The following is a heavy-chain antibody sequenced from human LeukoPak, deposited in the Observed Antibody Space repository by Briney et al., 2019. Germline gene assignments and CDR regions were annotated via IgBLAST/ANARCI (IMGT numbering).Heavy chain of an antibody. CDR3: AKRGPGSPQSGKYYFDY. D-gene: IGHD3-10*01. CDR1: GFTFSSYG. V-gene: IGHV3-30*02. CDR2: IRYDGSNK. Sequence: GGALRLSCAASGFTFSSYGMRWVRQAPGKGLEWVAFIRYDGSNKYYADSVKGRFTISRDNSKNTLYLQMNSLRAEDTAVYYCAKRGPGSPQSGKYYFDYWGQGTLVTVSS. J-gene: IGHJ4*02.